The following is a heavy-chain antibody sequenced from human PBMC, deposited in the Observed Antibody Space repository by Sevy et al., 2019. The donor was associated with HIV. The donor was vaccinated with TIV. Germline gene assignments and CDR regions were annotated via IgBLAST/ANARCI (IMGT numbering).Heavy chain of an antibody. V-gene: IGHV3-48*03. D-gene: IGHD3-10*01. CDR1: GFTFSSYE. CDR2: ISSSGSTI. Sequence: GGSLRLSCAASGFTFSSYEMNWVRQAPGKGLEWVSYISSSGSTIYYADSVKGRFTISRDNAKNSLYLQMNSLRAEDTAVYYCAREVYYYGSGSYAGTPYGLGFDTWGQGTLVTVSS. CDR3: AREVYYYGSGSYAGTPYGLGFDT. J-gene: IGHJ5*02.